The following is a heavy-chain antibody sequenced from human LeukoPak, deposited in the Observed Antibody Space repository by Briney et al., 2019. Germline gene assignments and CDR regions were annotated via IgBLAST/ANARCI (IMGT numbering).Heavy chain of an antibody. V-gene: IGHV3-48*01. D-gene: IGHD1-26*01. J-gene: IGHJ4*02. CDR2: ISSSSSTI. Sequence: PGGSLRLSCAASGFTFSSYSMNWVRQAPGKGLEWVSYISSSSSTIYYADSVKGRFTISRDNAKNSLYLQMNILRAEDTAVYYCARAYSGSYFDYWGQGTLVTVSS. CDR1: GFTFSSYS. CDR3: ARAYSGSYFDY.